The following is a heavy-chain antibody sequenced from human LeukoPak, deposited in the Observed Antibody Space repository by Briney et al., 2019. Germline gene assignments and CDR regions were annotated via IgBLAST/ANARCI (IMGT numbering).Heavy chain of an antibody. CDR3: ARHSGPYGSSWFDY. V-gene: IGHV4-39*01. CDR2: IYYSGST. CDR1: GGSISTTTYY. Sequence: PSETLSLTCTVSGGSISTTTYYWGWIRQPPGKGLEWIGTIYYSGSTYYNPSLESRVTISVDTSKNQFSLKLTSVTAADTAVYYCARHSGPYGSSWFDYWGQGTLVTVSS. D-gene: IGHD6-13*01. J-gene: IGHJ4*02.